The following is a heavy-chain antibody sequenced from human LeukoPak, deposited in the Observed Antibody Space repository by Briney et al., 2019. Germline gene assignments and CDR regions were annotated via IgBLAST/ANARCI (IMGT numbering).Heavy chain of an antibody. CDR2: ISGSGGST. J-gene: IGHJ4*02. Sequence: GGSLRLSCAASGFTFSSYAMSWVRQAPGKGLEWASAISGSGGSTYYADSVKGRFTISRDNSKNTLYLQMNSLRAEDTAVYYCAKETGLLEWLLPFDYWGQGTLVTVSS. D-gene: IGHD3-3*01. V-gene: IGHV3-23*01. CDR1: GFTFSSYA. CDR3: AKETGLLEWLLPFDY.